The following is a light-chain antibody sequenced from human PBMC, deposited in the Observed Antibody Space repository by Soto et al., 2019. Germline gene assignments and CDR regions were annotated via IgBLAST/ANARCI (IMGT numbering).Light chain of an antibody. CDR1: HTISSW. Sequence: DIQMTQSPSTLSGSVGDRVTITCRASHTISSWLAWYQQKPVKAPKLLIYKASTLKSGVPSRFSGSGAGTEFTLTISSLQPDDFATYYCQHYNSYSEAFGQGTKVDIK. V-gene: IGKV1-5*03. J-gene: IGKJ1*01. CDR2: KAS. CDR3: QHYNSYSEA.